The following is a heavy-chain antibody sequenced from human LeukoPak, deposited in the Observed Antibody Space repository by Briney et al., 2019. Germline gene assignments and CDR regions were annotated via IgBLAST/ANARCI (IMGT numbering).Heavy chain of an antibody. CDR3: ARRYCTNGICYVGEYYMDV. V-gene: IGHV5-51*01. Sequence: GESLKISCKGSGYSFTSYWIGWVRQMPGKGLEWMGIIYPGDSDTRYSPSFQGQVTISADKSISTAYLQWSSLKASDTDMYYCARRYCTNGICYVGEYYMDVWGKGTTVTVSS. J-gene: IGHJ6*03. CDR1: GYSFTSYW. CDR2: IYPGDSDT. D-gene: IGHD2-8*01.